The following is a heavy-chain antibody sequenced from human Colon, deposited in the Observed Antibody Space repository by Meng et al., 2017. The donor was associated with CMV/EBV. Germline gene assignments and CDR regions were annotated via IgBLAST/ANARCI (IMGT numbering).Heavy chain of an antibody. Sequence: ASVKVSCKASGYSFTGYYVHWVRQAPGQGLQWMGWVNSGSGGTFYAQAFQGRVTMSRDTFIGTAYMELSALTSDDTAMYYCVSLVTLRQGVVHWGQGTLVTVSS. CDR3: VSLVTLRQGVVH. V-gene: IGHV1-2*02. CDR2: VNSGSGGT. D-gene: IGHD2-21*02. CDR1: GYSFTGYY. J-gene: IGHJ1*01.